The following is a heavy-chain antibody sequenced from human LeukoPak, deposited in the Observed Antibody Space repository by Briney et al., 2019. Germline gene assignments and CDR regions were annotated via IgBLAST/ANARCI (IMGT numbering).Heavy chain of an antibody. D-gene: IGHD3-10*01. CDR3: ARGEFGYYYYYYMDV. Sequence: GASVKVSCKASGYTFTGYYMHWVRQAPGQGLEWMGWINPNSGGTNYAQKFQGRVTMTRDTSISTAYMELSRLRSDDTAVYYCARGEFGYYYYYYMDVWGKGTTVTVSS. CDR2: INPNSGGT. J-gene: IGHJ6*03. V-gene: IGHV1-2*02. CDR1: GYTFTGYY.